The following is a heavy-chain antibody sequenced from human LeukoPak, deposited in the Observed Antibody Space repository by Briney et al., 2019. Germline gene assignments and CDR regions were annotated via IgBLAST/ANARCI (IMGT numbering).Heavy chain of an antibody. CDR1: SGSISSSSYY. Sequence: SETLSLTCTVSSGSISSSSYYWGWIRQPPGKGLEWIGSIYYSGSTYYNPSLKSRVTISVDTSKNQFSLKLSSVTAADTAVYYCARHRDSGGNSDAFDIWGQGTMVTVSS. CDR2: IYYSGST. CDR3: ARHRDSGGNSDAFDI. D-gene: IGHD4-23*01. V-gene: IGHV4-39*01. J-gene: IGHJ3*02.